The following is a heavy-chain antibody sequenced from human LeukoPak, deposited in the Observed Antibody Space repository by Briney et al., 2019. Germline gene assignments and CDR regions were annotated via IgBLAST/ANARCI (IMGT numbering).Heavy chain of an antibody. Sequence: PGGSLRLSCAASEFTFSNYDMHWVRQATEKGLEWVSTIDTAGNTWYPDSVKGRFTISRENAKNSLTLQMNSLRVGDTAVYYCARAKMPGIQTAGRVNYFEFWGQGTLVTVSS. V-gene: IGHV3-13*01. CDR1: EFTFSNYD. D-gene: IGHD6-13*01. CDR3: ARAKMPGIQTAGRVNYFEF. J-gene: IGHJ4*02. CDR2: IDTAGNT.